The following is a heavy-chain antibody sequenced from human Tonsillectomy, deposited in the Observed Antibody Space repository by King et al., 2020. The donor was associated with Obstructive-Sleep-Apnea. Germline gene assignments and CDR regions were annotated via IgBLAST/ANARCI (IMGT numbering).Heavy chain of an antibody. V-gene: IGHV4-39*06. CDR3: AKYQMSSDDYYGVDV. D-gene: IGHD2-2*01. J-gene: IGHJ6*02. CDR2: MFSSGNT. Sequence: QLQQSGPGLVKPSETLSLTCTVSGGSIFSNSYYWGWIRQPPGKGLEWIGNMFSSGNTHYNPSLKSRVTILRDMSRNQLALRLTSVTAADTAVYYCAKYQMSSDDYYGVDVWGQGTSVIVSS. CDR1: GGSIFSNSYY.